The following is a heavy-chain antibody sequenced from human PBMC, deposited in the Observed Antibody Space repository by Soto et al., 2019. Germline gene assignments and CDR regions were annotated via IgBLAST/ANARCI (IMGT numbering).Heavy chain of an antibody. CDR1: GFTFSSYA. V-gene: IGHV3-23*01. J-gene: IGHJ6*02. Sequence: GGSLRLSCAASGFTFSSYAMSWVRQAPGKGLEWVSGTIDSGGSTYYADSVKGRFTISRDNSKNTLFLQVNSLRAEDTAVYYCVRGGVLGAGYYYKGMDVWGQGPTVTAS. CDR2: TIDSGGST. D-gene: IGHD1-26*01. CDR3: VRGGVLGAGYYYKGMDV.